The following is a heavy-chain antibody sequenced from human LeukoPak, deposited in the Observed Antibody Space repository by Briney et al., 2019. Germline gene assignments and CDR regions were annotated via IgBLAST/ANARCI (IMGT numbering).Heavy chain of an antibody. CDR2: IWYDGSNK. CDR3: ARDVVCSTSCYMGYYYGMDV. V-gene: IGHV3-33*01. Sequence: PGGSLRLSCAASGFTFSSYGMHWVRQAPGKGLEWVAVIWYDGSNKYYADSVKGRFTISRDNSKNTLYLQMNSLRAEDTAVYYCARDVVCSTSCYMGYYYGMDVWGQGTTVTVSS. D-gene: IGHD2-2*02. J-gene: IGHJ6*02. CDR1: GFTFSSYG.